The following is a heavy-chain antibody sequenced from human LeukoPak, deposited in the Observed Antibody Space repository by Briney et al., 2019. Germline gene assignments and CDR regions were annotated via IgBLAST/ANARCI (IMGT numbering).Heavy chain of an antibody. CDR1: GASISSGSYY. D-gene: IGHD3-10*01. CDR3: ARALWFGETPAYYMDV. J-gene: IGHJ6*03. Sequence: SETLSLTCAVSGASISSGSYYWSWIRQPAGKGLEWIGRIYTSGSTNYNPSLKSRVTMSVDTSKNQFSLKLSSVTAADTAVYYCARALWFGETPAYYMDVWGKGTTVTISS. V-gene: IGHV4-61*02. CDR2: IYTSGST.